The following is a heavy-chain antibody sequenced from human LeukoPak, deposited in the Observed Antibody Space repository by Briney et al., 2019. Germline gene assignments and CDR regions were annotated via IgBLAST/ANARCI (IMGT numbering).Heavy chain of an antibody. J-gene: IGHJ3*02. Sequence: SETLSLTCTVSGGSISSYYWNWIRQPPGKGLEWIGFIYYSGTTNYNPSLKSRVTMSVDTSKNQFSLQLTSVTAADTAVYYCARRRDYDILTVGAFDIWGQGTMVSVSS. CDR2: IYYSGTT. CDR1: GGSISSYY. V-gene: IGHV4-59*08. D-gene: IGHD3-9*01. CDR3: ARRRDYDILTVGAFDI.